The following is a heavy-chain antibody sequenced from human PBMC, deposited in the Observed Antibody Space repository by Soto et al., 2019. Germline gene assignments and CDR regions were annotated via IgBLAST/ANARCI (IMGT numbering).Heavy chain of an antibody. CDR3: ARAAGKRSLDY. Sequence: QVQLVQSGAEVKKPGSSVKVSCKASGGTFSSYTISWVRQAPGQGLEWMGRIIPILGIANYAQKFQGRVTITADKSTSTAFMELSSLRSEDTAVYYCARAAGKRSLDYWGQGTLVTVSS. CDR2: IIPILGIA. V-gene: IGHV1-69*02. J-gene: IGHJ4*02. CDR1: GGTFSSYT. D-gene: IGHD6-13*01.